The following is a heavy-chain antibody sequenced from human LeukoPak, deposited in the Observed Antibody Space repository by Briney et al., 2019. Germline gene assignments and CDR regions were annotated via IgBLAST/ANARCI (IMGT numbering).Heavy chain of an antibody. J-gene: IGHJ4*02. Sequence: GGSLRLSCAASGFTFSDYYMSWIRQAPGKGLEWVSYISSSGSTIYYADSVKGRFTISRDNAKNSLYLQMNSLRAEDTAVYYCAGDKNYYDSSGYYRSVDYWGQGTLVTVSS. CDR1: GFTFSDYY. V-gene: IGHV3-11*04. CDR3: AGDKNYYDSSGYYRSVDY. D-gene: IGHD3-22*01. CDR2: ISSSGSTI.